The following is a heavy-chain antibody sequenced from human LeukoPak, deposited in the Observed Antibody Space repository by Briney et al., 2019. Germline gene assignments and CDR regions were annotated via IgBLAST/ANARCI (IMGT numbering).Heavy chain of an antibody. CDR3: ASTVVGATGYYFDY. J-gene: IGHJ4*02. CDR1: GFTFSSCA. V-gene: IGHV3-30-3*01. Sequence: GRSLRLSCAASGFTFSSCATHWVRQAPGKGLEWVAVISYDGSNKYYADSVKGRFTISRDNSKNTLYLQMNSLRAEGTAVYYCASTVVGATGYYFDYWGQGTLVTVSS. D-gene: IGHD1-26*01. CDR2: ISYDGSNK.